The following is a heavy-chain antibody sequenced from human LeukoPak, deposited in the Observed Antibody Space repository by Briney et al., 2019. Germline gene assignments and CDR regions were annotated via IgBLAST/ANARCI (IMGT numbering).Heavy chain of an antibody. CDR1: GFTFSSYW. V-gene: IGHV3-74*01. CDR3: ARGNNRFDY. Sequence: GGSLRLSCTASGFTFSSYWVHWVRQAPGKGLVWVSRISIDGSTTSYADSVKGRFTISRDNAKNTLYLQMNSLKVEDTAVYYCARGNNRFDYWGQGTLVTVSS. CDR2: ISIDGSTT. D-gene: IGHD2/OR15-2a*01. J-gene: IGHJ4*02.